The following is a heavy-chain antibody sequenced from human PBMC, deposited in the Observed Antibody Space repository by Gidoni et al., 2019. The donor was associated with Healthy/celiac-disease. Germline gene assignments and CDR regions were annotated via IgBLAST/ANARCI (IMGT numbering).Heavy chain of an antibody. CDR3: ATFTFAAAGTTAPRNWFDP. D-gene: IGHD6-13*01. CDR1: GYSFTSYW. CDR2: IDPSDSYT. Sequence: EVQLVQSGAEVKKPGESLRISCKGSGYSFTSYWISWVRQMPGKGLEWMGRIDPSDSYTNYSPSFQGHVTISADKSISTAYLQWSSLKASDTAMYYCATFTFAAAGTTAPRNWFDPWGQGTLVTVSS. V-gene: IGHV5-10-1*03. J-gene: IGHJ5*02.